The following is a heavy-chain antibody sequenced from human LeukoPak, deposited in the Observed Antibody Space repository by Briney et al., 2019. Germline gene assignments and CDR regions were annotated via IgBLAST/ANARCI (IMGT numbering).Heavy chain of an antibody. Sequence: NPSETLSLTCTVSGGSISSYYCSWIRPPAGEGLEWIGRIYSSGSTNYNPPRKSRVTMSVDTSKNQFSLKLSSVTAADTAVYYCARYNWNDAFDPWGQGTLVTVSS. J-gene: IGHJ5*02. D-gene: IGHD1-1*01. CDR3: ARYNWNDAFDP. CDR2: IYSSGST. V-gene: IGHV4-4*07. CDR1: GGSISSYY.